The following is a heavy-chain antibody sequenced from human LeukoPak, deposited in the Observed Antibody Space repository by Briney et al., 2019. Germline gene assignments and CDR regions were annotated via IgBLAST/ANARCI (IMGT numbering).Heavy chain of an antibody. CDR3: AKRVGATDY. J-gene: IGHJ4*02. Sequence: GRSLNLSCAASGFTFSSDAMHWVRQAPGKGLEWVAVISYDGSNKYYADSVKGRFTISRDNSRNTLYLQMNSLRAEDTAVYYCAKRVGATDYWGQGTLVTVSS. CDR1: GFTFSSDA. V-gene: IGHV3-30*18. D-gene: IGHD1-26*01. CDR2: ISYDGSNK.